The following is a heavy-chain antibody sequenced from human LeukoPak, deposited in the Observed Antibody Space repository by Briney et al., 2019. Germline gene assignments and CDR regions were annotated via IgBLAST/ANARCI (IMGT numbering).Heavy chain of an antibody. Sequence: PRGSLRLSCAASGFTFSSYEMNWVRQAPGKGLEWVSYISSSGSTIYYADSVKGRFTISRDNAKNSLYLQMNSLRAEDTAVYYCARVLRYFDWLSYMDVWGKGTTVTISS. J-gene: IGHJ6*03. D-gene: IGHD3-9*01. CDR3: ARVLRYFDWLSYMDV. CDR1: GFTFSSYE. CDR2: ISSSGSTI. V-gene: IGHV3-48*03.